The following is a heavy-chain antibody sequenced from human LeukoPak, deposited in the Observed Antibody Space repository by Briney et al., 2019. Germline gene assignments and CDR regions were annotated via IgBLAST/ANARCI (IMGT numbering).Heavy chain of an antibody. J-gene: IGHJ5*02. CDR1: GFTFSNAW. CDR2: IKSDGSFT. V-gene: IGHV3-74*01. D-gene: IGHD2/OR15-2a*01. Sequence: GGSLRLSCAASGFTFSNAWMSWVRQAPGKGLVWVSRIKSDGSFTTYADSVKGRFTISRDNAQNTLYLQMNSLRAEDTAVYYCTCDLYGPGSWGQGTLVTVSS. CDR3: TCDLYGPGS.